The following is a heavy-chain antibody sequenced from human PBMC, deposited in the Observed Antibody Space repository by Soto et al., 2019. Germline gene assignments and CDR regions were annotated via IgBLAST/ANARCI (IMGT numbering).Heavy chain of an antibody. Sequence: SDTLSLTCTVSGGSISSNYWSWVRQPPGKGLEWIGYIYYSGRANDNPSLKRRVTIAIDTSKDQFSRKLGSVNAADTELYYCARPPAVMRHTEASLYAFAIWRQATMVTVSS. V-gene: IGHV4-59*01. CDR2: IYYSGRA. CDR3: ARPPAVMRHTEASLYAFAI. CDR1: GGSISSNY. J-gene: IGHJ3*02. D-gene: IGHD2-21*01.